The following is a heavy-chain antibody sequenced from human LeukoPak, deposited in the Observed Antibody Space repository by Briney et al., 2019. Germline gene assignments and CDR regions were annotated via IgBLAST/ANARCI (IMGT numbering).Heavy chain of an antibody. CDR2: IRNKANSYTT. D-gene: IGHD1-26*01. Sequence: GGSLRLSCAASGFTFSDHYMDWVRQAPGKGLEWVGRIRNKANSYTTQYAASVNGRFTISRDDSKNSLYLHMNSLKTEDTAVYFCARVRLGAPTRVFDYWGQGRLVTVSS. V-gene: IGHV3-72*01. J-gene: IGHJ4*02. CDR1: GFTFSDHY. CDR3: ARVRLGAPTRVFDY.